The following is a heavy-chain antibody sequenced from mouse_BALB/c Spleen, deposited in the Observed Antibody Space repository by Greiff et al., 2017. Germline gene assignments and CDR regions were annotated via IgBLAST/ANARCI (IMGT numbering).Heavy chain of an antibody. V-gene: IGHV14-3*02. CDR2: IDPANGNT. D-gene: IGHD1-1*01. CDR1: GFNIKDTY. J-gene: IGHJ1*01. CDR3: GRDGVGSSYDWYFDD. Sequence: EVQLQQSGAELVKPGASVKLSCTASGFNIKDTYMHWVKQRPEQGLEWIGRIDPANGNTKYDPKFQGKATITADTSSNTAYLQLSSLTSEDTAVYYCGRDGVGSSYDWYFDDWGAGTTVTVSS.